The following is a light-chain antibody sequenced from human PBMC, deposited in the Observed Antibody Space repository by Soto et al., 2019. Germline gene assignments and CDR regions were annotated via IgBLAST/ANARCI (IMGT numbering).Light chain of an antibody. CDR1: QSVSSN. CDR2: GAS. V-gene: IGKV3-15*01. Sequence: EIVMTQSPATLSVSPGERATLSCRASQSVSSNLAWYQQKPGQAPRLLIYGASTRATGIPARFSGSGSGTDFTLTISTLQSEDFAVYYCQQYDSWPRMFGQGTKVDNK. CDR3: QQYDSWPRM. J-gene: IGKJ1*01.